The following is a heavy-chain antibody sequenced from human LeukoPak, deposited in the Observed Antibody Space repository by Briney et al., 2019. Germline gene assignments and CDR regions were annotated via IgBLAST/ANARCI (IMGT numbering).Heavy chain of an antibody. CDR1: RGSISTYF. V-gene: IGHV4-59*08. Sequence: PSETLSLTCTISRGSISTYFWNWIRQPPGKGLEWIGNIYYTGSTNYNPSLKSRVTISADTSKNQFSLTLTSVTAADTAVYYCARGPPDFYNSGSYYNGYNWFDSWGQGTLVTVSS. CDR2: IYYTGST. J-gene: IGHJ5*01. CDR3: ARGPPDFYNSGSYYNGYNWFDS. D-gene: IGHD3-10*01.